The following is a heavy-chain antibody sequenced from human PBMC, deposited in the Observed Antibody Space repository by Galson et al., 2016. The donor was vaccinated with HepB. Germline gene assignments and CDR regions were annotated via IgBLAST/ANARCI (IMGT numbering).Heavy chain of an antibody. V-gene: IGHV1-69*04. D-gene: IGHD6-19*01. CDR1: GGTFSSYA. CDR3: ARDAVAVAGTLHFYFYGMDV. CDR2: SVPILGMA. Sequence: SVKVSCKASGGTFSSYAFSWVRQAPGQGLEWMGRSVPILGMANYAQKFQGSVTITADKSTSTVYMELSSLRSEDTAVYYCARDAVAVAGTLHFYFYGMDVWGQGTTVTVSS. J-gene: IGHJ6*02.